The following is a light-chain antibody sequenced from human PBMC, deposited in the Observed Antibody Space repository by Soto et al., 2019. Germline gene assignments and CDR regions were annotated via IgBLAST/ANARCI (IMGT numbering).Light chain of an antibody. CDR1: QSVSSSY. V-gene: IGKV3-20*01. J-gene: IGKJ5*01. Sequence: EIVLTQSPGTLSLSPGERATLSCRASQSVSSSYLARYQQKPGQAPRLLIYGASSRATGIPDRFSGSGSGTDFTLTISGLEPEDFAVYYCQQYGSSLITFGQGTRLEIK. CDR2: GAS. CDR3: QQYGSSLIT.